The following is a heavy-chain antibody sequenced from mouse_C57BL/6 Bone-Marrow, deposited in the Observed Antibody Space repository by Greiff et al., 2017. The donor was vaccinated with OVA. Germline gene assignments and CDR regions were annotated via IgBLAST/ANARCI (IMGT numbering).Heavy chain of an antibody. V-gene: IGHV1-82*01. CDR1: GYAFSSSW. J-gene: IGHJ3*01. Sequence: QVQLKESGPELVKPGASVKISCKASGYAFSSSWMNWVKQRPGKGLEWIGRIYPGDGDTNYNGKFKGKATLTADKSSSTAYMQLSSLTSEDSAVYFCARRGWDFAYWGQGTLVTVSA. CDR2: IYPGDGDT. D-gene: IGHD4-1*01. CDR3: ARRGWDFAY.